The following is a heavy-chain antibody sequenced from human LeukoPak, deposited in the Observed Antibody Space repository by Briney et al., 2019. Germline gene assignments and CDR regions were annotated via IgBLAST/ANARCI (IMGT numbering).Heavy chain of an antibody. J-gene: IGHJ5*02. CDR1: GYSISSGYY. D-gene: IGHD6-19*01. Sequence: PSETLSLTCTVSGYSISSGYYWGWIRQPPGKGLEWIGSIYHSGSTYYNPSLKSRVTISVDTSKNQFSLKLSSVTAADTAVYYCARLDSSGWFNWFDPWGQGTLVTVSS. CDR3: ARLDSSGWFNWFDP. CDR2: IYHSGST. V-gene: IGHV4-38-2*02.